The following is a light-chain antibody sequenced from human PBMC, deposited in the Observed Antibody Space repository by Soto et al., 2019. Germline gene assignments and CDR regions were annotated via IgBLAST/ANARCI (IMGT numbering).Light chain of an antibody. J-gene: IGKJ4*02. CDR1: QGINSY. V-gene: IGKV1-9*01. CDR3: QQHDSYPFT. Sequence: DIHLTQSPSFLSASVGDRVTITCRASQGINSYLAWYQQKPGKAPKLLIYGASTLQSGDPSRFSGSESGTEFPLTSSSLQPDDFATYFCQQHDSYPFTFGGGTKVESK. CDR2: GAS.